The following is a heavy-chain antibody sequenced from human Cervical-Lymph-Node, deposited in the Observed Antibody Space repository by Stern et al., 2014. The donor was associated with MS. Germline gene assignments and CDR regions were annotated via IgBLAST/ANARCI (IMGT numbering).Heavy chain of an antibody. CDR2: IWYDGSKE. Sequence: VQLVESGGGVVQPGRSLRLSCVASGFTFSYYAMHWVRQAPNKGLEWVAVIWYDGSKEYYVDSVKGRFTISREHSKYKLDLKMNGLTAAETALDHCCKSSAGIQLVGGLGLLDSWGQGILVTVSS. CDR3: CKSSAGIQLVGGLGLLDS. D-gene: IGHD3-10*01. CDR1: GFTFSYYA. J-gene: IGHJ4*02. V-gene: IGHV3-33*01.